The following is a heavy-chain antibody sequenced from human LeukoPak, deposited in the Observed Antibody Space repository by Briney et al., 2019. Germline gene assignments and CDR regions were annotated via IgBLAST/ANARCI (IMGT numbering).Heavy chain of an antibody. CDR3: ARDGGAG. CDR1: GFTFSSYG. V-gene: IGHV3-33*01. J-gene: IGHJ4*02. Sequence: GGSLRLSCAASGFTFSSYGMHWVRQPPGKGLEWVAVIWYDGTNQYHADSVKGRFTISRDNSKNTLYLQMNNLRVEDTGVYYCARDGGAGWGQGTLVTVSS. D-gene: IGHD1-26*01. CDR2: IWYDGTNQ.